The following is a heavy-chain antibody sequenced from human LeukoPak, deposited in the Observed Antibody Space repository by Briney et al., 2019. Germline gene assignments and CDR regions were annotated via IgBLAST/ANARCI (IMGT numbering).Heavy chain of an antibody. CDR3: ARTIVGAPDY. D-gene: IGHD1-26*01. V-gene: IGHV4-39*01. CDR2: IYYSGST. Sequence: PSETLSLTCTVSGGSISSSSHYWGWIRPPPGQGLVWIGSIYYSGSTYYNPSPKSRVTISVDTSKNQFSLKLSSVTAADTAVYYCARTIVGAPDYWGQGTLVTVSS. J-gene: IGHJ4*02. CDR1: GGSISSSSHY.